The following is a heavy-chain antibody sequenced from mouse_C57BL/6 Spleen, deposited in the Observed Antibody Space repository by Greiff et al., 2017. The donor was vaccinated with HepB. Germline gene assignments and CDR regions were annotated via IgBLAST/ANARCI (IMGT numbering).Heavy chain of an antibody. J-gene: IGHJ4*01. D-gene: IGHD1-1*01. Sequence: QVQLQQSGPELVKPGASVKISCKASGYAFSSSWMNWVKQRPGKGLEWIGRIYPGDGDTNYNGKFKGKATLTADKSSSTAYMQLSSLTSEDSAVYFCAPITTVVAHYAMDYWGQGTSVTVSS. CDR2: IYPGDGDT. CDR3: APITTVVAHYAMDY. V-gene: IGHV1-82*01. CDR1: GYAFSSSW.